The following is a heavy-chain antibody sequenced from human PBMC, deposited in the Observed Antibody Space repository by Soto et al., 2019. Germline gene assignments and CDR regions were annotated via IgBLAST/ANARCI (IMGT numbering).Heavy chain of an antibody. Sequence: GGSLRLSCAASGFTFSSYAISWVRQAPGKGLEWVSAISGSGGSTYYADSVKGRFTISRDNSKNTLYLQMNSLRAEDTAVYYCEKGPYSGSYYLYFQHWGQGTLVTVSS. V-gene: IGHV3-23*01. CDR2: ISGSGGST. J-gene: IGHJ1*01. CDR1: GFTFSSYA. CDR3: EKGPYSGSYYLYFQH. D-gene: IGHD1-26*01.